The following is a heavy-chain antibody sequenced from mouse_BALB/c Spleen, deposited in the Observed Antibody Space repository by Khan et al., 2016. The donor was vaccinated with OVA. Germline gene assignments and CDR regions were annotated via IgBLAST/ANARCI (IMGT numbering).Heavy chain of an antibody. CDR1: GFTFSSYA. D-gene: IGHD2-3*01. Sequence: EVELVESGGGLVKPGGSLKLSCAASGFTFSSYAMSWVCQTPEKRLEWVATISSGGSLTYYPDSVQGRFTISRDNGKNTLYLLMSSLRSEDTATYYCARVYFGYFDYWGQGTTLTVSS. CDR3: ARVYFGYFDY. V-gene: IGHV5-9-3*01. CDR2: ISSGGSLT. J-gene: IGHJ2*01.